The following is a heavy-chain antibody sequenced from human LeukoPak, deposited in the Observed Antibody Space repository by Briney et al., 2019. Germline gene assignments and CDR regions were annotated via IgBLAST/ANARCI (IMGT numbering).Heavy chain of an antibody. Sequence: GGSLRLSCAASGFTFNSAWMSWVRQAPGKGLECVGRIKSKVDGETREYAAPVKGRFTISRDDSENTLYLQMNSLKSEDTAIYYCVADILPPRGYDYPFDYWGQGTLVPVSS. J-gene: IGHJ4*02. CDR1: GFTFNSAW. V-gene: IGHV3-15*01. CDR2: IKSKVDGETR. D-gene: IGHD5-12*01. CDR3: VADILPPRGYDYPFDY.